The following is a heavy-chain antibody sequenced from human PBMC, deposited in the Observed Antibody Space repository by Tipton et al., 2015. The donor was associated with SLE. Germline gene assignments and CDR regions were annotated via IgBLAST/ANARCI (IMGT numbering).Heavy chain of an antibody. V-gene: IGHV4-34*12. D-gene: IGHD4-23*01. CDR2: IIHSGVT. J-gene: IGHJ4*02. Sequence: GLVKPSQTLSLTCAVYGESFDGYFWTWIRQPPGKGLEWIAEIIHSGVTNYNPSLRSRVTISVDTSKNELSLKLSSVTAADTAVYYCARDRDLYGGDPGHYFDYWGQGARVTVSS. CDR3: ARDRDLYGGDPGHYFDY. CDR1: GESFDGYF.